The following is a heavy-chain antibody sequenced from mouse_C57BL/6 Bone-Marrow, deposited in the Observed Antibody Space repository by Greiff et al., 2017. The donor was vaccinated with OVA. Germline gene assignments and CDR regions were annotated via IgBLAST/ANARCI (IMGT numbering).Heavy chain of an antibody. CDR3: ARGGGRYFDV. J-gene: IGHJ1*03. CDR1: GYTFTSYW. D-gene: IGHD3-3*01. V-gene: IGHV1-55*01. Sequence: QVQLQQPGAELVKPGASVKMSCKASGYTFTSYWITWVKQRPGQGLEWIGDIYPGSGSTNYNETFKSKATLTVDTSSSTAYMQLSSLTSEDSAVYYCARGGGRYFDVWGTGTTVTVSS. CDR2: IYPGSGST.